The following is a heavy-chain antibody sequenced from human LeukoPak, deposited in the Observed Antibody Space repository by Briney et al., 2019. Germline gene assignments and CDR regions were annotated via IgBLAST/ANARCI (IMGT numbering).Heavy chain of an antibody. CDR1: GDSVSSNSVA. J-gene: IGHJ4*02. CDR2: TYYRSKWYY. V-gene: IGHV6-1*01. CDR3: ARSRNYNIDY. D-gene: IGHD1-7*01. Sequence: SQTLSLTCAISGDSVSSNSVAWNWIRQSPSKGLEWLGRTYYRSKWYYDYAVSVKSRIIINPDTSENQFSLQLNSVTPEDTAVYYCARSRNYNIDYWGQGTLVTVSS.